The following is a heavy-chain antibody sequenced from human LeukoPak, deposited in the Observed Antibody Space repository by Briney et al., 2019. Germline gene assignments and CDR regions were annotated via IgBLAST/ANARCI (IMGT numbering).Heavy chain of an antibody. Sequence: PGGSLRLSCAASGFTFSSYSMNWVRQAPGKGLEWVSYISSSSSTIYYADSVKGRFTISRDNAKNSLYLQMNSLRAEDTAVYYCARDWIGSSLGGWGQGTLVTVSS. J-gene: IGHJ4*02. CDR1: GFTFSSYS. D-gene: IGHD3-16*01. V-gene: IGHV3-48*01. CDR3: ARDWIGSSLGG. CDR2: ISSSSSTI.